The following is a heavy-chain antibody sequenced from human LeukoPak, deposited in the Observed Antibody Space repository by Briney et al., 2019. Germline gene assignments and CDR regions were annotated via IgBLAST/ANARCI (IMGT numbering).Heavy chain of an antibody. CDR1: GFTFDDYG. V-gene: IGHV3-20*04. D-gene: IGHD5-18*01. CDR2: INWNGGST. CDR3: ARDPGPGYSYEDDY. J-gene: IGHJ4*02. Sequence: PGGSLRLSCAASGFTFDDYGMSWVRQAPGKGLEWVSGINWNGGSTGYADSVKGRFTISRDNAKNSLYLQMDSLRAEDTALYYCARDPGPGYSYEDDYWGQGTLVTVSS.